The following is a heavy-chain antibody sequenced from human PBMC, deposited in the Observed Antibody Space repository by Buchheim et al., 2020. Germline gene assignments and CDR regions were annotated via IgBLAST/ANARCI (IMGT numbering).Heavy chain of an antibody. CDR3: ARRLWSSGWNFDS. CDR1: GGSISSPSFY. D-gene: IGHD6-19*01. CDR2: IYYRGVT. V-gene: IGHV4-39*01. Sequence: QLQLQESGPGLVKPSETLSLICTVSGGSISSPSFYWGWIRQSPGKGLEWIGNIYYRGVTNYNSAFQSRVAISVDTSKNQFSLKLNSLTAADTAVYYCARRLWSSGWNFDSWGQGTL. J-gene: IGHJ4*02.